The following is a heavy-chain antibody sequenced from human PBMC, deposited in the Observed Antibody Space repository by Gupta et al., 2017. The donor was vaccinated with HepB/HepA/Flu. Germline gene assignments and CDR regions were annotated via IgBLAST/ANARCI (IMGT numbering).Heavy chain of an antibody. CDR3: VRDGNWNDRDD. CDR1: GFIFSSYW. CDR2: MDGGGERT. D-gene: IGHD1-20*01. Sequence: EVQLVESGGGLVQPGGSLRLSCTASGFIFSSYWMHWVRQAPGKGLLCVSRMDGGGERTLYADSGKGRVTISRDNAKNTLYLQINSLTADDTAVDYCVRDGNWNDRDDWGQGTRGTVSS. J-gene: IGHJ4*02. V-gene: IGHV3-74*01.